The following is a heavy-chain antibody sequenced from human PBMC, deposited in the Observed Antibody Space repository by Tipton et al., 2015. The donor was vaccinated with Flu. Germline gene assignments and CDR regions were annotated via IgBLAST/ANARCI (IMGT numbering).Heavy chain of an antibody. CDR3: ARKEYATSPLDC. J-gene: IGHJ4*02. Sequence: GLVKPSETLSLTCTVSGGSIRSSSYHWGWIRQPPGKGLEWIGSIYYTGTTYYNPSLKSRVTISKDTPKNQFSLKLTSVTAADTAVYYCARKEYATSPLDCWGQGTLVTVSS. CDR2: IYYTGTT. CDR1: GGSIRSSSYH. D-gene: IGHD2-2*01. V-gene: IGHV4-39*01.